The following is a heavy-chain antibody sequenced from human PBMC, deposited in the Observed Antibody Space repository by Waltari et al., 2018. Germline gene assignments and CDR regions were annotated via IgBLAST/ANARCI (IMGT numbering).Heavy chain of an antibody. CDR3: ARGVIGIAAAGRGDYYYYMDV. CDR2: ITHSGST. Sequence: QVQLQQWGAGLLKPSETLSLTCAVYGGSFSGYYWSWIRQPPGKGLEWIGEITHSGSTNYNPSLKSRVTISVDTSKNQFSLKLSSVTAADTAVYYCARGVIGIAAAGRGDYYYYMDVWGKGTTVTVSS. CDR1: GGSFSGYY. J-gene: IGHJ6*03. V-gene: IGHV4-34*01. D-gene: IGHD6-13*01.